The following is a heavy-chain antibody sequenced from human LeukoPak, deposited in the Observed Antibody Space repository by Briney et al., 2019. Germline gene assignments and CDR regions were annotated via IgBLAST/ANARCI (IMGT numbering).Heavy chain of an antibody. V-gene: IGHV3-7*01. CDR2: IKHDGSEK. CDR3: ARDQGLTGDGWADAFDI. D-gene: IGHD7-27*01. CDR1: GFTSSNYW. J-gene: IGHJ3*02. Sequence: GGSLRLSCAASGFTSSNYWMSWVRQAPGKGLEWVANIKHDGSEKYYVDSLKGRFTISRDNAKNSLYLQMNSLRAEDTAVYYCARDQGLTGDGWADAFDIWGQGTMVTVSS.